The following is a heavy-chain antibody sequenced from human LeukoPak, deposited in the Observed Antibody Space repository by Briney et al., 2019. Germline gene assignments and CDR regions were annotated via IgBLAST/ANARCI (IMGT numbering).Heavy chain of an antibody. CDR2: IIPIFGTA. D-gene: IGHD2-2*02. Sequence: SVKVSCKASGGTFSSYAISWVRQAPGQGLEWMGGIIPIFGTANYAQKFQGRVTITTDESTSTAYMELSSLRSEDTAVYYCARDRNPSRYCSSTSCYSFAFDIWGQGTMVTVSS. CDR1: GGTFSSYA. V-gene: IGHV1-69*05. CDR3: ARDRNPSRYCSSTSCYSFAFDI. J-gene: IGHJ3*02.